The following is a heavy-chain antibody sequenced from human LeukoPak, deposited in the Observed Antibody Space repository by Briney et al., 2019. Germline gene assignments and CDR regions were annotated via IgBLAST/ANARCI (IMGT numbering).Heavy chain of an antibody. J-gene: IGHJ4*02. CDR3: ARANFIYCSTSCLFDY. Sequence: GASVKVTCKAAGYTFTDYYMHWVRQAPGQGFEWMGWINPNDGDTYYEQKFQGRVTMTRDTSISTAHMEVSRLRSDDTAVYYCARANFIYCSTSCLFDYWGQGTLVTVSS. D-gene: IGHD2-2*01. CDR1: GYTFTDYY. V-gene: IGHV1-2*02. CDR2: INPNDGDT.